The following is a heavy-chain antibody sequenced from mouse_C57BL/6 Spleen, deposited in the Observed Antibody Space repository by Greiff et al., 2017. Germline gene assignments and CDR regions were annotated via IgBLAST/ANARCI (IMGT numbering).Heavy chain of an antibody. D-gene: IGHD2-3*01. J-gene: IGHJ4*01. Sequence: QVQLQQPGAELVRPGSSVKLSCKASGYTFTSYWMHWVKQRPIQGLEWIGNIDPSDSETHYNQKFKDKATLTVDKSSSTAYMQLSSLTSEDSAVYYCARRDGYIYAMDYWGQGTSVTVSS. CDR2: IDPSDSET. CDR3: ARRDGYIYAMDY. V-gene: IGHV1-52*01. CDR1: GYTFTSYW.